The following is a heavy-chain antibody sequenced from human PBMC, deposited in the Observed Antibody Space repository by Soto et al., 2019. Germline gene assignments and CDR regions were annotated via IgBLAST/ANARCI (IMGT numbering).Heavy chain of an antibody. D-gene: IGHD3-16*01. CDR2: VYYTGTT. V-gene: IGHV4-59*01. CDR1: VGSIGSYH. J-gene: IGHJ4*02. CDR3: ARDPVLTGMFDF. Sequence: SETLSLTCTVSVGSIGSYHWSWVRQPPGKGLEWIASVYYTGTTNYNPSLGSRVTISIDAPENQISLKLTSVTAEDTAFYYCARDPVLTGMFDFWGQGTLVTVSS.